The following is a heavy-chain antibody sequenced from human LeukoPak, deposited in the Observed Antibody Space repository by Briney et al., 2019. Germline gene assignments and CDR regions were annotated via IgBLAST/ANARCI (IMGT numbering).Heavy chain of an antibody. CDR3: ARDRGRTYDSSGYYYFDY. CDR2: INPNSGGT. Sequence: ASVKVSCKASGYTFTGYYMHWVRQAPGQGLEWMGWINPNSGGTNYAQKFQGRVTMTRDTSISTAYMELSRLRSDDTAVYYCARDRGRTYDSSGYYYFDYWGQGTLVTVSS. J-gene: IGHJ4*02. V-gene: IGHV1-2*02. D-gene: IGHD3-22*01. CDR1: GYTFTGYY.